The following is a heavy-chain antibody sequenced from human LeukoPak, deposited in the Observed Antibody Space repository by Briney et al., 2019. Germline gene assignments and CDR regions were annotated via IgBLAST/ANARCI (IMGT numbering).Heavy chain of an antibody. D-gene: IGHD3-22*01. Sequence: GGSLRLSCAASGFTVSSNYMSWVRQAPGKGLEWVSVIYSGGSTYYADSVKGRFTISRDNSKNTLYLRMNSLRAEDTAVYYCARDGTYYYDSSGETWGQGTLVTVSS. CDR1: GFTVSSNY. V-gene: IGHV3-53*01. CDR2: IYSGGST. J-gene: IGHJ5*02. CDR3: ARDGTYYYDSSGET.